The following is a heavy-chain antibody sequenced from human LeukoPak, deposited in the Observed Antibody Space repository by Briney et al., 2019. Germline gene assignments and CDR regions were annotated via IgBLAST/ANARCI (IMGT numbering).Heavy chain of an antibody. D-gene: IGHD2-8*01. J-gene: IGHJ4*02. CDR3: ARQRLTLIVLMVYAMRDFDY. Sequence: PSETLSLTCTVSGGSISSSSYYWGWIRQPPGKGLEWIGSIYYSGSTYYNPSLKSRVTISVDTSKNQFSLKLSSVTAADTAVYYCARQRLTLIVLMVYAMRDFDYWGQGTLVTVSS. CDR1: GGSISSSSYY. V-gene: IGHV4-39*01. CDR2: IYYSGST.